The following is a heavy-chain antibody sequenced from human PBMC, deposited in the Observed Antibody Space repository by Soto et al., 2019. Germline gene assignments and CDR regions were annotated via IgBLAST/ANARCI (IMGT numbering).Heavy chain of an antibody. D-gene: IGHD1-7*01. CDR1: GFTFSSYA. CDR2: ISGSGGST. V-gene: IGHV3-23*01. Sequence: EVQLLESGGGLVQPGGSLRLSCAASGFTFSSYAMSWVRQAPGKGLEWVSAISGSGGSTYYADSVKGRFTISRDNSKNTLYLQMNSLRAEDTAVYYCVTIGITGTMLPSYGMDVWGQGTTVTVSS. J-gene: IGHJ6*02. CDR3: VTIGITGTMLPSYGMDV.